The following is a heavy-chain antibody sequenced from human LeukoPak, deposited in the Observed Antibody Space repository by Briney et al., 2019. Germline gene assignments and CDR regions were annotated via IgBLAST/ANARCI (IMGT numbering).Heavy chain of an antibody. Sequence: SETLSLTCAVYGGSFSGYYWSWIRQPPGKGLEWIGEINHSGSTNYNPSLKSRVTISVDTSKNQFSLKLSSVTAADTAVYYCARVYYANSYDYWFFDLWGRGTLVTVSS. J-gene: IGHJ2*01. CDR1: GGSFSGYY. D-gene: IGHD2-2*01. CDR2: INHSGST. CDR3: ARVYYANSYDYWFFDL. V-gene: IGHV4-34*01.